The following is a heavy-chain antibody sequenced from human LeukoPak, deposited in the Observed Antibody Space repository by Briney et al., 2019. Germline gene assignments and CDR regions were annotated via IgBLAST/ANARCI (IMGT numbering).Heavy chain of an antibody. J-gene: IGHJ1*01. Sequence: PGGSLRLSCAASGFTFSSYWMSWVRQAPGKGLEWVANIKQDGSEKYYVDSVKGRFTISRDNAKNSLYLQMNSLRPEDTAFYYCAKDPGSSGSRYFHRWGQGTLVTVSS. D-gene: IGHD6-19*01. V-gene: IGHV3-7*03. CDR1: GFTFSSYW. CDR2: IKQDGSEK. CDR3: AKDPGSSGSRYFHR.